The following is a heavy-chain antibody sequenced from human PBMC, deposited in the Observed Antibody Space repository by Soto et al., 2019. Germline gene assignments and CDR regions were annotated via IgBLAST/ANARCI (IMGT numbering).Heavy chain of an antibody. D-gene: IGHD6-6*01. CDR3: ARLYSSSLLGYFQH. Sequence: QLQLQESGPGLVKPSETLSLTCTVSGGSISSSSYYWGWIRQPPGKGLEWIGSIYYSGSTYYNPSLKSRVTISVDTSKNQFSLKLSSVTAADTAVYYCARLYSSSLLGYFQHWGQGTLVTVSS. J-gene: IGHJ1*01. CDR1: GGSISSSSYY. CDR2: IYYSGST. V-gene: IGHV4-39*01.